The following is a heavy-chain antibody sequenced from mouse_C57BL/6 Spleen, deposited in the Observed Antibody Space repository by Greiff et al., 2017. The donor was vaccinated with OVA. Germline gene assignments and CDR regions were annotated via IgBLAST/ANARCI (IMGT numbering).Heavy chain of an antibody. D-gene: IGHD1-1*01. Sequence: EVQLQQSGPELVKPGASVKISCKASGYTFTDYYMNWVKQSHGKSLEWIGDINPNNGGTSYNQKFKGKATLTVDKSSSTAYMELRSLTSEDSAVYYCARFNYDGSFDYWGQGTTLTVSS. J-gene: IGHJ2*01. CDR1: GYTFTDYY. CDR2: INPNNGGT. V-gene: IGHV1-26*01. CDR3: ARFNYDGSFDY.